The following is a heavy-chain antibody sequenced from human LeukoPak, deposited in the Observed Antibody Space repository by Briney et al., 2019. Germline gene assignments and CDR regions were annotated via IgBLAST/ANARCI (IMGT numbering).Heavy chain of an antibody. CDR2: VYYSGST. CDR3: TRLGGRYYYAMDV. J-gene: IGHJ6*02. Sequence: SETLSLTCTVSDGSISTYYWSWIRQPPGKGLEWIGYVYYSGSTDYNPSLKSRVTISVDTSKNQFFLKLNSVTAADTVVYYCTRLGGRYYYAMDVWGQGTTVTVSS. CDR1: DGSISTYY. D-gene: IGHD3-16*01. V-gene: IGHV4-59*01.